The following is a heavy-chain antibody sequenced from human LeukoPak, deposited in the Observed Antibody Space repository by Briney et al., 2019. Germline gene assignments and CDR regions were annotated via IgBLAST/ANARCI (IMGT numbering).Heavy chain of an antibody. Sequence: SETLSLTCTVSGGSISSYYWNWIRQPPGKGLEWIGYIYYSGSTNYNPSLKSRVTISVDTSKNQYSLKLSSVTAADTAIYYCARATTGTTNWFDPWGQGTLVTVSS. CDR2: IYYSGST. J-gene: IGHJ5*02. CDR1: GGSISSYY. D-gene: IGHD1-1*01. CDR3: ARATTGTTNWFDP. V-gene: IGHV4-59*01.